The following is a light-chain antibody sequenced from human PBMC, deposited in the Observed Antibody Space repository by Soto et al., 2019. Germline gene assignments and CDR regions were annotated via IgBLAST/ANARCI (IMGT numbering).Light chain of an antibody. CDR1: QTVSKNY. CDR3: QQCATAPLT. J-gene: IGKJ1*01. Sequence: EIVLTQSLGTLSLSPGERATLSCRASQTVSKNYLAWYQHKPGQPPRLLIYDASDRATGVPDRFSGSGSGTDFTLTISSLEPEDSAVYYCQQCATAPLTFGQGTKVEIK. V-gene: IGKV3-20*01. CDR2: DAS.